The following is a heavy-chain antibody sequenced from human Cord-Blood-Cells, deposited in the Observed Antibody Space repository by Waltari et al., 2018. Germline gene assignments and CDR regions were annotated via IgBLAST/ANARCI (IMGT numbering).Heavy chain of an antibody. CDR3: ARDNGG. V-gene: IGHV4-59*01. CDR2: IYYSGST. D-gene: IGHD2-8*01. J-gene: IGHJ4*02. Sequence: QVQLQESGPGLVKPSETLSLTCTVSGGSISSYYWSWIRQPPGKGLEWIGYIYYSGSTNYNPPLRGRVAISVDTSKNQFALRLSSVTAADTAVYYCARDNGGWGQGTLVTVSS. CDR1: GGSISSYY.